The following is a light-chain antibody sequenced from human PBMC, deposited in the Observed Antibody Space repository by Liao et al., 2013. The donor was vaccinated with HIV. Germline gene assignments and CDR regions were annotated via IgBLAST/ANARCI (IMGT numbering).Light chain of an antibody. CDR2: QDS. Sequence: SYELTQSPSVSVSPGQTATITCSGDNLGDKYANWYQQKPGQSPLLVMSQDSQRPSGIPERFSGSNSGNTATLTISGTQPTDEADYYCQAWDGNTAIFGGGTKLTVL. CDR1: NLGDKY. J-gene: IGLJ2*01. CDR3: QAWDGNTAI. V-gene: IGLV3-1*01.